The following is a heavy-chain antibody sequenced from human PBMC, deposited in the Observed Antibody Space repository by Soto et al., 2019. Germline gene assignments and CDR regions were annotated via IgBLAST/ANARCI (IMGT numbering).Heavy chain of an antibody. D-gene: IGHD3-16*02. Sequence: QVQLVQSGAEVKKPGASVKVSCKASGYTFTSYDINWVRQATGQGLEWMGWMNPNSGNTGYAQKFQGRVTMTRNTSIITAYMELSSLRSEDTAVYYCARGQAGYIWGSYRYTLFDYWGQGTLVTVSS. CDR2: MNPNSGNT. CDR1: GYTFTSYD. CDR3: ARGQAGYIWGSYRYTLFDY. J-gene: IGHJ4*02. V-gene: IGHV1-8*01.